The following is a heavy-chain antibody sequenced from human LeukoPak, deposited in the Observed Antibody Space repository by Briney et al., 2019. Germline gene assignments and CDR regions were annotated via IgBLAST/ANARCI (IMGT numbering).Heavy chain of an antibody. J-gene: IGHJ4*02. CDR3: ARAGINWNHGYHFDS. D-gene: IGHD1-14*01. V-gene: IGHV4-39*07. CDR1: GGSISHSNSY. Sequence: SETLSLTCSVSGGSISHSNSYWGWIRQPPGKGLEWVGSVYHSGTTYSDPSLKSRVTTSADTSKNQFSLKVTSVTAADTAVYYCARAGINWNHGYHFDSWGQGTLVTVSS. CDR2: VYHSGTT.